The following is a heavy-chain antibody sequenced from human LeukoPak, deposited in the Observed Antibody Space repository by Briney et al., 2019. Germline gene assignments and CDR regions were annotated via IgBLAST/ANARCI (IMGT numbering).Heavy chain of an antibody. Sequence: VKVSCKASGGTFSSYGISWVRQAPGQGLEWMGGIIPIFGTANYGQKFQGRVTINADESTSTAYMELSSLRSEDTAVYYCARKYCSSTRCKRLVYYGMDVWGQGTTVTVSS. CDR3: ARKYCSSTRCKRLVYYGMDV. J-gene: IGHJ6*02. CDR1: GGTFSSYG. V-gene: IGHV1-69*13. D-gene: IGHD2-2*01. CDR2: IIPIFGTA.